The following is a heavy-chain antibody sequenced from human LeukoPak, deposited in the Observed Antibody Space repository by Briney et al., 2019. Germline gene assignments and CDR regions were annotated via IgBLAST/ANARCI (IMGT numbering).Heavy chain of an antibody. J-gene: IGHJ3*02. V-gene: IGHV3-53*01. CDR1: GFTISCNY. CDR2: IYNGGST. Sequence: GTLTRSCSASGFTISCNYMICVSQAPGMGLKGVSVIYNGGSTYYADSVKGRFTISRDNSKNTLYLQMNSLRAEDTAVYYCARAGYSSGYYDGDAFDIWGQGTMVTVSS. D-gene: IGHD3-22*01. CDR3: ARAGYSSGYYDGDAFDI.